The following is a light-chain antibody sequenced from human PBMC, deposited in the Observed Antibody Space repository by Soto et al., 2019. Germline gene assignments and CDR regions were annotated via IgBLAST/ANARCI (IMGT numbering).Light chain of an antibody. CDR2: TAS. CDR1: QDISCY. Sequence: DIQLTQSPSFLSASVGDRVTITCRASQDISCYLAWYQQKPGKAPKLLIYTASTLQSGVPSGFIGSGSGTEFTLTLCSLQSEDFATYHCQLLNDYPLTFGGGTKVDIK. J-gene: IGKJ4*01. V-gene: IGKV1-9*01. CDR3: QLLNDYPLT.